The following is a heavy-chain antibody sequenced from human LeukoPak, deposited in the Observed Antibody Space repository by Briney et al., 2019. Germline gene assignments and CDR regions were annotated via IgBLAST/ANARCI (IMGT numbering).Heavy chain of an antibody. Sequence: GASVKVSCKASGYTFTSYGISWVRQAPGQGLEWMGWISAYNGNTNYAQKLQGRVTMTTDTSTSTAYMELRSLRSDDTAVYYCARVKARVGATPFDYWGQGTLVTVSS. CDR2: ISAYNGNT. V-gene: IGHV1-18*01. J-gene: IGHJ4*02. CDR3: ARVKARVGATPFDY. CDR1: GYTFTSYG. D-gene: IGHD1-26*01.